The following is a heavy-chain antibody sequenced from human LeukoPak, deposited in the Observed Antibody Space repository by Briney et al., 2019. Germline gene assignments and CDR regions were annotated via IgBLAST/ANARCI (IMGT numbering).Heavy chain of an antibody. V-gene: IGHV4-34*01. Sequence: SETLSLTCAVYGGSFSDYYWSWVRQPPGKGLEWIGQINHSGSTICNPSLKSRVTISVDTSKNQFSLRLSSVTAADTAVYYCARSPSPLGSTSLWGRGTLVTVSS. D-gene: IGHD2-2*01. CDR3: ARSPSPLGSTSL. J-gene: IGHJ2*01. CDR2: INHSGST. CDR1: GGSFSDYY.